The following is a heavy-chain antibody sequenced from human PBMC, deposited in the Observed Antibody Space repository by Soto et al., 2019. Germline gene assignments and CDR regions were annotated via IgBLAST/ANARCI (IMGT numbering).Heavy chain of an antibody. V-gene: IGHV1-3*01. CDR2: INAGNGNT. CDR1: GYTFTSYA. CDR3: ARDPSSGWFQGYYYYYMDV. D-gene: IGHD6-19*01. J-gene: IGHJ6*03. Sequence: QVQLVQSGAEVKKPGASVKVSCKASGYTFTSYAMHWVRQAPGQRLEWMGSINAGNGNTKYSQKFQGRVTITRDTSASTAYMELSSLRSEDTAVYYCARDPSSGWFQGYYYYYMDVWGKGTTVTVSS.